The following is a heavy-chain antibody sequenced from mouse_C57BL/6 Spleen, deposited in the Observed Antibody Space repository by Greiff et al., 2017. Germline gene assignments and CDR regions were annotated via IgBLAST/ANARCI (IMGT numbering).Heavy chain of an antibody. D-gene: IGHD1-1*01. CDR2: IDPSDSYT. J-gene: IGHJ2*01. CDR1: GYTFTSYW. V-gene: IGHV1-59*01. Sequence: VQLQQPGAELVRPGTSVKLSCKASGYTFTSYWMHWVKQRPGQGLEWIGVIDPSDSYTNYNQKFKGKATLTVDTSSSTAYMQLSSLTSEDSAVYYCARGGFITTLVAPFDYWGQGTTLTVSS. CDR3: ARGGFITTLVAPFDY.